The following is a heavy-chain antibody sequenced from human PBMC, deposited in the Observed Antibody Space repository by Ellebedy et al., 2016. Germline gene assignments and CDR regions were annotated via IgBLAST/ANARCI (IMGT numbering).Heavy chain of an antibody. CDR1: GGSISSYY. J-gene: IGHJ4*02. D-gene: IGHD5-18*01. Sequence: GSLRLSXTVSGGSISSYYWSWIRQPAGKGLEWIGYIYYSGSTNYNPSLKSRVTISVDTSKNQFSLKLSSVTAADTAVYYCARVNSYGYLVSLYFDYWGQGTLVTVSS. CDR3: ARVNSYGYLVSLYFDY. CDR2: IYYSGST. V-gene: IGHV4-59*01.